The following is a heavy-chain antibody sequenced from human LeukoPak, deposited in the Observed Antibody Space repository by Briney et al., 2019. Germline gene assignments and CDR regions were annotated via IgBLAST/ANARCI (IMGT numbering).Heavy chain of an antibody. CDR3: AKAPVYSLARGDGFYFQH. CDR2: KKRDGSQK. CDR1: GISLRPYW. Sequence: GGSLRLSCAASGISLRPYWMSWVCQAPGKGLEWVAGKKRDGSQKYYVDSVKGRFTISRDNSKNTLYLQMNSLRADDTAVYYCAKAPVYSLARGDGFYFQHWGQGTLVTVSS. V-gene: IGHV3-7*03. D-gene: IGHD3-16*01. J-gene: IGHJ1*01.